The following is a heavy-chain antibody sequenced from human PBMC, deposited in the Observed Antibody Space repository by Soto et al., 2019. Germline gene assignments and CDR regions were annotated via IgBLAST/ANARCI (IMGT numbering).Heavy chain of an antibody. CDR1: GYTFSNYG. Sequence: QVQLVQSGVEVKKPGASVTVSCKASGYTFSNYGISWVRQAPGQGLEWMGWISGYNGNTNYAQNLQGRVTMTTDTSTSTAYMELRSLRSDDTAVYYCARVGQCSSTTRRYYYSYGMDVWGQGTTVIVSS. CDR3: ARVGQCSSTTRRYYYSYGMDV. CDR2: ISGYNGNT. V-gene: IGHV1-18*01. J-gene: IGHJ6*02. D-gene: IGHD2-2*03.